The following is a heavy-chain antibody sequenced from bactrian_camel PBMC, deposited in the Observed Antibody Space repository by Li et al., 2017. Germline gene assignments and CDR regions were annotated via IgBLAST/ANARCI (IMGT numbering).Heavy chain of an antibody. CDR1: GFSDRVNC. J-gene: IGHJ4*01. CDR3: AADFHPFKVGCGFARFEYNY. CDR2: IHPGSLIT. D-gene: IGHD5*01. V-gene: IGHV3S54*01. Sequence: VQLVESGGGSVQAGGSLRLSCAVHGFSDRVNCMGWYREAPGKGREGVATIHPGSLITTYADSVKGRFTISQDSANHTLYLQMDSLKPEDTAMYYCAADFHPFKVGCGFARFEYNYWGQGTQVTVS.